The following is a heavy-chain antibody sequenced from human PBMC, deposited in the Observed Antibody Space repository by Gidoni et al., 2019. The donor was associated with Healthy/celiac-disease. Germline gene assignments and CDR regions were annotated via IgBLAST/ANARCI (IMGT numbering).Heavy chain of an antibody. CDR1: GFTFSSYA. CDR3: ARTTPYYDFWSGYYPMDV. D-gene: IGHD3-3*01. V-gene: IGHV3-30-3*01. Sequence: QVQLVASGGGVVQPGRSLRLSCAASGFTFSSYAMHWVRQAPGKGLEWVAVISYDGSNKYYADSVKGRFTISRDNSKNTLYLQMNSLRAEDTAVYYCARTTPYYDFWSGYYPMDVWGQGTTVTVSS. J-gene: IGHJ6*02. CDR2: ISYDGSNK.